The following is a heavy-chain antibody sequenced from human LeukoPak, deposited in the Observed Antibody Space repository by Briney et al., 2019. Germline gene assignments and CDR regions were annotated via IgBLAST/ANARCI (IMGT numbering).Heavy chain of an antibody. CDR2: INSDGSNT. D-gene: IGHD3-10*01. V-gene: IGHV3-74*01. CDR1: GFTFSSDW. CDR3: ARGRGPYGWFDP. J-gene: IGHJ5*02. Sequence: GGSLRLSCAASGFTFSSDWMHWVRQAPGKGLVWVSRINSDGSNTNYADSVKGRSTISRDNAKNTVYLQMNSLRAEDTAVYYCARGRGPYGWFDPWGQGTLVTVSS.